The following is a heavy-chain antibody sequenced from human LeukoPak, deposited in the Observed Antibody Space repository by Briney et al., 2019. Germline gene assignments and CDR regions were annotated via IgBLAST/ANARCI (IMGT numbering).Heavy chain of an antibody. CDR3: ARDFRGSGGYSDY. V-gene: IGHV1-18*01. J-gene: IGHJ4*02. D-gene: IGHD3-16*01. Sequence: ASVKVSCKASGYTFSDYGINWVRQAPGQGLEWMGWISPYNGDTKYAQKFQGRVSMTTDTSTTTAYMELRSLRSDDTAVYYCARDFRGSGGYSDYWGRGTLVGVSS. CDR1: GYTFSDYG. CDR2: ISPYNGDT.